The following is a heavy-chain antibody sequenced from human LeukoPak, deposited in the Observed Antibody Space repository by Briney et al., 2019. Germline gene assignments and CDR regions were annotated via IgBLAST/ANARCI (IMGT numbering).Heavy chain of an antibody. J-gene: IGHJ4*02. D-gene: IGHD1-26*01. CDR2: ISGSGTNT. V-gene: IGHV3-23*01. CDR3: AKVPNSGNYYYFDY. CDR1: GFIFSTYA. Sequence: GGSLRLSCAASGFIFSTYAMSWVRQAPGKGLEWVSAISGSGTNTYYADSVKGRFTISRDNSKNTLYLQMNSLRAEDTAVYFCAKVPNSGNYYYFDYWGQGTPVTVSS.